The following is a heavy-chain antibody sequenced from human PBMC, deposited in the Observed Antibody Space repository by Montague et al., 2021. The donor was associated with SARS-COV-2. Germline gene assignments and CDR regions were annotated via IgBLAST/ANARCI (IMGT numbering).Heavy chain of an antibody. V-gene: IGHV4-4*02. CDR3: PRGLTVAGTDY. J-gene: IGHJ4*02. Sequence: SETLSLTCALSGDSVSSRKWWAWVRPSPMKGLEWIGEVSSTGITTFTPSLKSRVTISLDVSKNLFSLNLTSVTAADTAIYYSPRGLTVAGTDYWGQGSLVTVSS. CDR2: VSSTGIT. D-gene: IGHD6-19*01. CDR1: GDSVSSRKW.